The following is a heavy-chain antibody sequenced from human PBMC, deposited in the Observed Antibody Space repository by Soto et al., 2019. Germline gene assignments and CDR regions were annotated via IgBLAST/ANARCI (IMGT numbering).Heavy chain of an antibody. D-gene: IGHD4-17*01. V-gene: IGHV1-18*01. CDR3: ARATDDYHAFDI. CDR2: ISAYNGNT. Sequence: SVKLTSKASGYSIASYGRSWARQAPGQGLEWMGWISAYNGNTNYAQKLQGRVTMTTDTSTSTAYMELRSLRSDDTAVYYCARATDDYHAFDIWGQGTMVTVSS. J-gene: IGHJ3*02. CDR1: GYSIASYG.